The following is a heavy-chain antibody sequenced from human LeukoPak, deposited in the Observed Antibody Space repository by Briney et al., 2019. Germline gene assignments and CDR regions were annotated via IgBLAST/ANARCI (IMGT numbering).Heavy chain of an antibody. CDR3: ASGRAFVG. V-gene: IGHV1-69*02. J-gene: IGHJ4*02. D-gene: IGHD3-16*01. Sequence: GASVKVSCKVSGGTFSSYTISWVRQAPGQGLEWMGGIIPILGIANYAQKFQGRVPIHADKSTSTVHIEVSSRRSQDTAVYFWASGRAFVGWGQGTLVTVAS. CDR2: IIPILGIA. CDR1: GGTFSSYT.